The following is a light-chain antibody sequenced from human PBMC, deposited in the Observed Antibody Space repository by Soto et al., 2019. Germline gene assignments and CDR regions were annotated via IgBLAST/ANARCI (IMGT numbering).Light chain of an antibody. J-gene: IGKJ1*01. V-gene: IGKV1-5*03. CDR3: QQYSSYSSGT. Sequence: DVQMTQSPSTLSASVGDRVTITCRASQSIDTWLAWYQQKPGKVPTHLIYQASTLEFGVPSRFSGSGSGTEFALTISGLQPDDFDTYYCQQYSSYSSGTFGQGTKVDIK. CDR2: QAS. CDR1: QSIDTW.